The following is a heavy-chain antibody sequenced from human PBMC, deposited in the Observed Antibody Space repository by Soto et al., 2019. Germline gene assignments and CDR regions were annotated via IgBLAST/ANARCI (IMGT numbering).Heavy chain of an antibody. D-gene: IGHD2-2*03. V-gene: IGHV5-10-1*01. CDR3: ARRAGYFFGLDFDN. J-gene: IGHJ4*02. CDR1: GYSFTSYW. Sequence: GESLKISCKGSGYSFTSYWISWVRQMPGKGLEWMGRIDPSDSYTKYSPSFQGHVTISADKSISTAYLQWSSLKASDNAMYYCARRAGYFFGLDFDNWGQGTLVTVSS. CDR2: IDPSDSYT.